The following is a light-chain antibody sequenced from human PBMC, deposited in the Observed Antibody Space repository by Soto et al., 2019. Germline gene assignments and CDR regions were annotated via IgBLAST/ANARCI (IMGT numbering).Light chain of an antibody. CDR1: QSISIW. J-gene: IGKJ1*01. V-gene: IGKV1-5*03. Sequence: DIQMTQSPSTLSSSVGDRVTITCWASQSISIWLAWYQQKPVRAPKFLIYKASDLENGVPSRFSGSGSGTEFTLTISSLQPDDFATYYCQHYNSYSEAFGQGTKVDIK. CDR3: QHYNSYSEA. CDR2: KAS.